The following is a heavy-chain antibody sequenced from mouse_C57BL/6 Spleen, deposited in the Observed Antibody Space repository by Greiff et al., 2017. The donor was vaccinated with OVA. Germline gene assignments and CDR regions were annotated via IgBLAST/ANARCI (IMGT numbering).Heavy chain of an antibody. CDR2: IYPGDGDT. Sequence: QVQLQQSGPELVKPGASVKISCKASGYAFSSSWMNWVKQRPGKGLEWIGRIYPGDGDTNYNGKFKGKATLTADKSSSTTYMQLSSLTSEDSAVDFCARKEGAMDYWGQGTSVTVSS. CDR1: GYAFSSSW. J-gene: IGHJ4*01. V-gene: IGHV1-82*01. CDR3: ARKEGAMDY.